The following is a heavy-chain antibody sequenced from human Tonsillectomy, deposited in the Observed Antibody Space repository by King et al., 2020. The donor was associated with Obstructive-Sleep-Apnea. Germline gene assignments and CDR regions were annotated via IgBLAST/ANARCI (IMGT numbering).Heavy chain of an antibody. J-gene: IGHJ4*02. CDR3: ASATYYYDSSGYYSI. CDR1: GGTFSNHA. V-gene: IGHV1-69*09. D-gene: IGHD3-22*01. Sequence: QLVQSGAEVKKPGSSVRVSCKASGGTFSNHAVTWMRQAPGQGLEWMGGIIPLLGMANYPQKFQGRVTITADKSTGTAYMELSSLRSDDTAVYYCASATYYYDSSGYYSIWGQGTLLSVSS. CDR2: IIPLLGMA.